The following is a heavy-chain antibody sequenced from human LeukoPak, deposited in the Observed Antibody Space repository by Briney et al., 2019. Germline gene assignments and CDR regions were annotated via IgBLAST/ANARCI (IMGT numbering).Heavy chain of an antibody. J-gene: IGHJ6*02. CDR2: ISGSGGST. D-gene: IGHD5-12*01. Sequence: GGSLRPSCAASGFTFSSYAMSWVRQAPGKGLEWVSAISGSGGSTYYADSVKGRFTISRDNSKNTLYLQMNSLRAEDTAVYYCARFPPIVATIQDYYYYGMDVWGQGTTVTVSS. CDR3: ARFPPIVATIQDYYYYGMDV. CDR1: GFTFSSYA. V-gene: IGHV3-23*01.